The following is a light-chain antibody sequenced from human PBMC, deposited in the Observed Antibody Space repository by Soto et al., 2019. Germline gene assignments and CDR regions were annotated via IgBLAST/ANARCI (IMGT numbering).Light chain of an antibody. Sequence: DIQLTQSPSFLSASVGDRVTITCRASQGISSYLAWYQQKPGKPPKVLIYAASALQSGVPSRFSGSGSGTEFPLTISSLQHEDFATYYCQQIKRYPLTFGGGTKVEIK. V-gene: IGKV1-9*01. CDR3: QQIKRYPLT. CDR1: QGISSY. CDR2: AAS. J-gene: IGKJ4*01.